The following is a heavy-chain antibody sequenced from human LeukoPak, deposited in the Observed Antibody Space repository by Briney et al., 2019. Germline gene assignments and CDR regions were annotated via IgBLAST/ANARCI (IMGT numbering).Heavy chain of an antibody. D-gene: IGHD3-16*02. CDR2: INHSGST. CDR3: ARVFKLLGDYVWGSYRPPNSYFDY. CDR1: GGSFSGYY. V-gene: IGHV4-34*01. Sequence: PSETLSLTCAVYGGSFSGYYWSWIRQPPGKGLEWIGEINHSGSTNYNPSLKSRVTISVDTSKNQFSLKLSSVTAADTAVYYCARVFKLLGDYVWGSYRPPNSYFDYWGQGTLVIVSS. J-gene: IGHJ4*02.